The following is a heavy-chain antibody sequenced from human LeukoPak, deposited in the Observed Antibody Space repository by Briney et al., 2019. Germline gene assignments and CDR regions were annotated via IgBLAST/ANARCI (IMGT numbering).Heavy chain of an antibody. V-gene: IGHV1-8*01. CDR3: TRGSLSGSSRDY. CDR1: GYAFTGYD. Sequence: ALVKVSCKASGYAFTGYDINWVRQATGQGLEWMGWMNPNTGDTGYAQKFQGRLTMTRNTSIDTAYMELSGLRSEDTAIYYCTRGSLSGSSRDYWGQGTLVTVSS. D-gene: IGHD1-26*01. J-gene: IGHJ4*02. CDR2: MNPNTGDT.